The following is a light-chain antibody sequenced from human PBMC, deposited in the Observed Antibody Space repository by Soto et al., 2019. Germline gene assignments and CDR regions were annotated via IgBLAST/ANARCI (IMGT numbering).Light chain of an antibody. CDR2: ASS. CDR3: HQTYSTPGT. CDR1: QDITNS. Sequence: MTQSPAILSASVGDRVTITCRASQDITNSLNWYQQKSGKAPSLLIYASSTLQTGVPSRFSGSGSGTDFTLSISNLQPEDFAHYFCHQTYSTPGTFGQGTKVEIK. J-gene: IGKJ1*01. V-gene: IGKV1-39*01.